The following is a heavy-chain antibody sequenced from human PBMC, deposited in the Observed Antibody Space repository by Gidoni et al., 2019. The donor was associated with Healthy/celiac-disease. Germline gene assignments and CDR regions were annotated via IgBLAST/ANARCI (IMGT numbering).Heavy chain of an antibody. V-gene: IGHV4-59*01. CDR1: GGPISSYY. Sequence: QVQLQESGPGLVKPSEPLSLTCTVSGGPISSYYWSWIRQPPGKGLEWIGYIYYSGSTNYNPSLKSRVTISVDTSKNQLSLKLSSVTAADTAVYYCASYYYGSGSYYNGYFDLWGRGTLVTVSS. D-gene: IGHD3-10*01. J-gene: IGHJ2*01. CDR2: IYYSGST. CDR3: ASYYYGSGSYYNGYFDL.